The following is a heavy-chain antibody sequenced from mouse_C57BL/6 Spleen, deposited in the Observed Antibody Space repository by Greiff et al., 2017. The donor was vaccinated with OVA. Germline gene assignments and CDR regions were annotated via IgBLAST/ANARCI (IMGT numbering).Heavy chain of an antibody. CDR1: GYAFSSSW. J-gene: IGHJ2*01. Sequence: QVQLQQSGPELVKPGASVKISCKASGYAFSSSWMNWVKQRPGKGLEWIGRIYPGDGDTNYNGKFKGKATLTADKSSSTAYMQLSSLTSEDSAVXFCARRGSYDYFDYWGQGTTLTVSS. CDR2: IYPGDGDT. CDR3: ARRGSYDYFDY. D-gene: IGHD1-1*01. V-gene: IGHV1-82*01.